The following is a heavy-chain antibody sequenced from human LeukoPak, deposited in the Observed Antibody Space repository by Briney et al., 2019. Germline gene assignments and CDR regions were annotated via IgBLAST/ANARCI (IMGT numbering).Heavy chain of an antibody. CDR3: GSGDFDL. D-gene: IGHD2-15*01. CDR1: GGSISSGSYY. CDR2: IYNSGST. V-gene: IGHV4-61*02. J-gene: IGHJ2*01. Sequence: PSETLSLTRTVSGGSISSGSYYWSWIRQPAGKGLEWIGRIYNSGSTYYNPSLKSRVTISVDTSKNQFSLKLSSVTAADTAVYYRGSGDFDLWGRGTLVSVSS.